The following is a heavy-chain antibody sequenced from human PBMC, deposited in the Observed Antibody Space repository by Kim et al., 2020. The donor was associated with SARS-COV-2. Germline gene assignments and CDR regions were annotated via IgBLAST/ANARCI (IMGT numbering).Heavy chain of an antibody. V-gene: IGHV6-1*01. Sequence: IDYAVTVKSQITINPDTSKNQFSLHLTSVTPEDTAFYYCVRYSGWYYFDYWGQGTLVTVSS. CDR3: VRYSGWYYFDY. CDR2: I. D-gene: IGHD6-19*01. J-gene: IGHJ4*02.